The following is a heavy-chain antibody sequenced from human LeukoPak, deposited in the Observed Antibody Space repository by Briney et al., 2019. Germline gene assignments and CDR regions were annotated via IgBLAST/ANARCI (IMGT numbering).Heavy chain of an antibody. CDR2: IRYDGSNK. D-gene: IGHD3-22*01. V-gene: IGHV3-30*02. Sequence: GGSLRLSCAASGFTFSNYGMHWVRQAPGKGLEWVAFIRYDGSNKYYADSVKGRFTISRDNSKNTLYLQMNSLRAEDTAVYYCAKERDYYDSSGVDYWGQGTLVTVSS. J-gene: IGHJ4*02. CDR3: AKERDYYDSSGVDY. CDR1: GFTFSNYG.